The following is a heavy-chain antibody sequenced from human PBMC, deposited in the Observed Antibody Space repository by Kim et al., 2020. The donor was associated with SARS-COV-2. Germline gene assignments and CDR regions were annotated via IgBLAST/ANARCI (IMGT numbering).Heavy chain of an antibody. CDR1: GGSFSGYY. Sequence: SETLSLTCAVYGGSFSGYYWNWIRLLPGKGLEWIGEIYHSGSTNYNPSLKSRVTLSVDTSKNQFSLKLTSVTAADTAVYYCARGGIDSNGWYRYYFFDY. CDR3: ARGGIDSNGWYRYYFFDY. CDR2: IYHSGST. J-gene: IGHJ4*01. D-gene: IGHD6-19*01. V-gene: IGHV4-34*01.